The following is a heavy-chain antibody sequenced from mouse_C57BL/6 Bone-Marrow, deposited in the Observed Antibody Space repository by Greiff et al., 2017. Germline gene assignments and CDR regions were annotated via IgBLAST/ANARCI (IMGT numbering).Heavy chain of an antibody. D-gene: IGHD1-1*01. CDR2: IYPGSGNT. CDR3: ARGPVLGY. Sequence: VQRVESGAELVRPGASVKLSCKASGYTFTDYYINWVKQRPGQGLEWIARIYPGSGNTYYNEKFKGKATLTAEKSSSTAYMQLSSLTSEDSAVYFCARGPVLGYWGQGTTLTVSS. V-gene: IGHV1-76*01. CDR1: GYTFTDYY. J-gene: IGHJ2*01.